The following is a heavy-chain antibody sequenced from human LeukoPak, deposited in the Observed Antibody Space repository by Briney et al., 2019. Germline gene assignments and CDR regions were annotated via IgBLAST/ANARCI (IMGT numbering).Heavy chain of an antibody. CDR3: ARSYGSGSPPWFDP. V-gene: IGHV1-18*04. CDR2: ISAYSGNT. J-gene: IGHJ5*02. Sequence: GASVKVSCKASGYTFTSYGISWVRQAPGQGLEWMGWISAYSGNTNYAQKLQGRVTMTTDTSTSTAYVELRSLRSDDTAVYYCARSYGSGSPPWFDPWGQGTLVTVSS. D-gene: IGHD3-10*01. CDR1: GYTFTSYG.